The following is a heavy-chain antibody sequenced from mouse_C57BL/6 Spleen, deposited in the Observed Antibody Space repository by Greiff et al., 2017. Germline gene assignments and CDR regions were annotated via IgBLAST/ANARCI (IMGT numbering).Heavy chain of an antibody. CDR2: ILPGSGST. CDR3: AKFTTVVEKAWFAY. D-gene: IGHD1-1*01. CDR1: GYTFTGYW. V-gene: IGHV1-9*01. Sequence: VQLQQSGAELMKPGASVKLSCKATGYTFTGYWIEWVKQRPGHGLEWIGEILPGSGSTNYNEKFKGKATFTADTSSNTAYMQLSSRPTEDSAIYYCAKFTTVVEKAWFAYWGQGTLVTVSA. J-gene: IGHJ3*01.